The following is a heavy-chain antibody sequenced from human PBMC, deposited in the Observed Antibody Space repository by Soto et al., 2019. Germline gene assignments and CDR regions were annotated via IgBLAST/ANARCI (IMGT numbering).Heavy chain of an antibody. J-gene: IGHJ4*02. CDR3: ARSRSRLFDY. CDR1: GYTFTSYY. Sequence: ASVKVSCKASGYTFTSYYMHWVRQAPGQGLEWKGIINPSGGSTSYAQKFQGRVTMTRDTFTSTVYMELSSLRSEDTAVYYCARSRSRLFDYWGQGTLVTVSS. CDR2: INPSGGST. V-gene: IGHV1-46*01.